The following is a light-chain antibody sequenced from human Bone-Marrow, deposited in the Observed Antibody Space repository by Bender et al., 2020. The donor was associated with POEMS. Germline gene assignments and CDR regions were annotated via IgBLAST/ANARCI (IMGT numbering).Light chain of an antibody. J-gene: IGLJ3*02. CDR2: EVR. CDR3: AAWDDSLLGPV. V-gene: IGLV2-8*01. CDR1: SRDVGGYKY. Sequence: QSALTQPPSASGSPGQSVTISCTGTSRDVGGYKYVSWYQQHPDRAPKLMIYEVRKRPSGVPDRFSGSKSGNTASLTFSGLQAEDEATYYCAAWDDSLLGPVFGGGTKLTVL.